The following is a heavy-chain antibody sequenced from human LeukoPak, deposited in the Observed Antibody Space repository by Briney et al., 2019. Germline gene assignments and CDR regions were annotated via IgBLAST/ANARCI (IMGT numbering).Heavy chain of an antibody. CDR2: IKSDGSST. Sequence: PGGSLRLSCAASGFSFSSYWMHWVRQAPGKGLVWVSRIKSDGSSTNYADSVKGRFTIPRDNDQNSLYVQVNSVSAEHTAVYYCARDLATDYYYSSGYYSNHAFDIWGQGTMVTVSS. CDR3: ARDLATDYYYSSGYYSNHAFDI. J-gene: IGHJ3*02. CDR1: GFSFSSYW. V-gene: IGHV3-74*01. D-gene: IGHD3-22*01.